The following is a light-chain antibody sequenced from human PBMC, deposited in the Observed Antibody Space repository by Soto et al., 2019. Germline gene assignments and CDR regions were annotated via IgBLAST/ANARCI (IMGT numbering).Light chain of an antibody. CDR1: QSVSSN. J-gene: IGKJ1*01. Sequence: EIVMTQSPATLSLSPGERATLSCRASQSVSSNLAWYQQKPGQAPRLLIYGASTRATGIRARFSGSGSGTEYTLTISSLQSEDFAVDYCQQYNNWPPWTFGQGTKVEIK. CDR3: QQYNNWPPWT. V-gene: IGKV3D-15*01. CDR2: GAS.